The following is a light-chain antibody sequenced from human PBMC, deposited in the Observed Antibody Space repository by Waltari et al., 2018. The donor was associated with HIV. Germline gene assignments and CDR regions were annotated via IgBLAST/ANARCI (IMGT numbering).Light chain of an antibody. CDR3: SSYTSSSTHV. Sequence: QSALTQPASVSASPGQSITISCTGTSSDVGGYNYVSWYRQHPGEAPKVIIYEVNRRPPGVSNRFTASKSGNTASLAISGLQPEDEADYFCSSYTSSSTHVFGPGTKVTVL. CDR1: SSDVGGYNY. CDR2: EVN. J-gene: IGLJ1*01. V-gene: IGLV2-14*03.